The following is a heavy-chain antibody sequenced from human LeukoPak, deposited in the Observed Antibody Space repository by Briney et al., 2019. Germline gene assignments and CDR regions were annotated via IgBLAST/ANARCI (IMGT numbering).Heavy chain of an antibody. Sequence: SETLSLTCTVSGGSISSSSYYWGWIRQPPGKGLEWIGSIYYSGSTYYNPSLKSRVTISVDTSNNQFSLRLSSVTAADTAVYYCAASNKYGSGSYYVYYMDVWGKGTTVTISS. V-gene: IGHV4-39*07. D-gene: IGHD3-10*01. J-gene: IGHJ6*03. CDR3: AASNKYGSGSYYVYYMDV. CDR1: GGSISSSSYY. CDR2: IYYSGST.